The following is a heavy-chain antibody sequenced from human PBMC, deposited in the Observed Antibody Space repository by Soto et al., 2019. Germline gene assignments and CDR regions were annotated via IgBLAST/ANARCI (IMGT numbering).Heavy chain of an antibody. CDR3: ASSAKQKTYYYYYYMDV. V-gene: IGHV4-31*03. CDR2: IYYSGST. J-gene: IGHJ6*03. D-gene: IGHD6-25*01. Sequence: QVQLQESGPGLVKPSQTLSLTCTVSGGSISSGGYYWSWIRQPPGKGLEWIGYIYYSGSTYYNPSLKIRVTISVDTSKNQFSLKLSSVTAADTAVYYCASSAKQKTYYYYYYMDVWGKGTTVTVSS. CDR1: GGSISSGGYY.